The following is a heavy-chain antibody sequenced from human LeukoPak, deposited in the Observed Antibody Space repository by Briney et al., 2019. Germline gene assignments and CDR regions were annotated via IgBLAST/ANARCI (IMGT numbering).Heavy chain of an antibody. CDR3: ASATVVEVAATGRHDAFDI. CDR1: GYSFTSYW. V-gene: IGHV5-51*01. D-gene: IGHD2-15*01. Sequence: GESLKISCKGSGYSFTSYWIGWVRQMPGKGLEWMGIIYPGDSDTRYSPSFQGQVTISADKSISTAYLQWSSLKASDTAMYYCASATVVEVAATGRHDAFDIWGQGTMVTVSS. J-gene: IGHJ3*02. CDR2: IYPGDSDT.